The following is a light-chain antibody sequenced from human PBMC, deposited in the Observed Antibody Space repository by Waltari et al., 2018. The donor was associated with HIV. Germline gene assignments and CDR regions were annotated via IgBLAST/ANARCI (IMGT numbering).Light chain of an antibody. V-gene: IGLV1-47*01. CDR3: AVWDDSLSGWV. Sequence: QSVLTQPPSASGTPGQRVTISCSGSSSNIGSTYLYWYQQVPGATPKLLIYRHAQLPAGVPDRFAGSKSGTSASLAISGLRSEDEADYYCAVWDDSLSGWVFGGGTKLTVL. CDR1: SSNIGSTY. CDR2: RHA. J-gene: IGLJ3*02.